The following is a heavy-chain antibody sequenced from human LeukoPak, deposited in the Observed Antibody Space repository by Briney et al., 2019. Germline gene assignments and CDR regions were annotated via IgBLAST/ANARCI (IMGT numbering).Heavy chain of an antibody. Sequence: SETLSLTCTVSGGSISSGGYYWSWIRQHPGKGLEWIGYIYYSGSTYYNPSLKSRVTISVDTSKNQFSLKLSSVTAADTAVYYCARLIDDYVWGSYRPRRQLSWAFDIWGQGTMVTVSS. V-gene: IGHV4-31*03. CDR2: IYYSGST. CDR1: GGSISSGGYY. D-gene: IGHD3-16*02. J-gene: IGHJ3*02. CDR3: ARLIDDYVWGSYRPRRQLSWAFDI.